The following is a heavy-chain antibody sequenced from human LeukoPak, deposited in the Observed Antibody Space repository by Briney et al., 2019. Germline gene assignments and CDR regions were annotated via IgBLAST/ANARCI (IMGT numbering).Heavy chain of an antibody. CDR1: GFTFDDYG. J-gene: IGHJ4*02. CDR2: INWNGGST. Sequence: GGSLRLSCAASGFTFDDYGMSWVRQAPGKGLEWVSGINWNGGSTGYADSVKGRFTISRDNAKNSLYLQMNSLRAEDTALYYCARTGYSSSWRNYFDYWGQGALVTVSS. D-gene: IGHD6-13*01. CDR3: ARTGYSSSWRNYFDY. V-gene: IGHV3-20*04.